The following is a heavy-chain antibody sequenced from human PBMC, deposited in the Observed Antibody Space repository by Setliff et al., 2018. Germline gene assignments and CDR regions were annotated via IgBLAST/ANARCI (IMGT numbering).Heavy chain of an antibody. D-gene: IGHD3-3*01. CDR1: GYTFTSYA. J-gene: IGHJ6*03. V-gene: IGHV1-18*01. CDR3: ARGRHPPWSGYPYYYMDV. CDR2: ISAYNGNT. Sequence: ASVKVSCKASGYTFTSYAISWVRQAPGQGLEWMGWISAYNGNTNYAQKLQGRVTITADKSTSTAYMELSSLRSEDTAVYYCARGRHPPWSGYPYYYMDVWGKGTTVTVSS.